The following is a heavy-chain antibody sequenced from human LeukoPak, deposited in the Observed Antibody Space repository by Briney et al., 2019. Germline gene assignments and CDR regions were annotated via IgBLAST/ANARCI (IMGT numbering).Heavy chain of an antibody. Sequence: SETLSLTCAVYGGSFSGYYWSWIRQPPGKGLEWIGEINHSGSTNYNPSLKSRVTISVDTSKNQFSLKLSSVTAADTAVYYCARVRCSSTSCWIDYWGQGTLVTVSS. D-gene: IGHD2-2*01. CDR1: GGSFSGYY. CDR2: INHSGST. J-gene: IGHJ4*02. CDR3: ARVRCSSTSCWIDY. V-gene: IGHV4-34*01.